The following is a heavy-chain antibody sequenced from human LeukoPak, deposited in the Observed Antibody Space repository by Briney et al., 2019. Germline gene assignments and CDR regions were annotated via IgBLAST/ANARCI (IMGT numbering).Heavy chain of an antibody. V-gene: IGHV3-30*04. D-gene: IGHD6-19*01. J-gene: IGHJ5*02. Sequence: GRSLRLPYAASGFTFSSYNIHWVRQAPGKGLEWVAVISYDGRNEYYADSVKGRFTISRDKSKNTLYLQMNSLRAEDTAVYYCAREHTSGWYDHWGQGTLVTVSS. CDR3: AREHTSGWYDH. CDR1: GFTFSSYN. CDR2: ISYDGRNE.